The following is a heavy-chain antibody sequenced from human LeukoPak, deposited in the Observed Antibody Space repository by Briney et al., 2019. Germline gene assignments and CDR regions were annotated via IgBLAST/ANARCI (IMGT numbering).Heavy chain of an antibody. Sequence: PGGSLRLSCVVSGFTLTDNYVSWVRRAPGKGLEWVSVIYSGGTTYYADSVKGRYSISKDIAKNTVYLQMNSLRAEDTAVYYCARDWDNSYGYPYWGQGTLVTVSS. CDR3: ARDWDNSYGYPY. J-gene: IGHJ4*02. CDR1: GFTLTDNY. V-gene: IGHV3-66*01. CDR2: IYSGGTT. D-gene: IGHD5-18*01.